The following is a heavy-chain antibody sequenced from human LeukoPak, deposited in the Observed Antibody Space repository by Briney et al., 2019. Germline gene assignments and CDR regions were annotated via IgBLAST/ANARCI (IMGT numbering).Heavy chain of an antibody. V-gene: IGHV1-69*05. CDR3: ASQANGGPT. CDR2: VIPNFGTP. J-gene: IGHJ4*02. D-gene: IGHD1-26*01. Sequence: EASVKVSCKASGGNFNNCAISWLRQAPGQGLEWMGSVIPNFGTPNYAQKFQGRATITTDSSTTTAYLDLSSLRSEDTAVYYCASQANGGPTWGQGTLVTVSS. CDR1: GGNFNNCA.